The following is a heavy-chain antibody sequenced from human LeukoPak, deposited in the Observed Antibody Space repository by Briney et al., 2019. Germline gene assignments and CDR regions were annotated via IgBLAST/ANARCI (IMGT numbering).Heavy chain of an antibody. V-gene: IGHV3-11*01. CDR1: GFTFSDYY. CDR3: ARAITLHVDAFDI. CDR2: ISSSGSTI. D-gene: IGHD3-10*01. Sequence: GGSLRLSCAASGFTFSDYYMSWIRQAPGKGLEWVSYISSSGSTIYYADSVKGRFTISRDNAKNSLYLQMNSLRAEDTAVYYCARAITLHVDAFDIWGQGTMVTVSS. J-gene: IGHJ3*02.